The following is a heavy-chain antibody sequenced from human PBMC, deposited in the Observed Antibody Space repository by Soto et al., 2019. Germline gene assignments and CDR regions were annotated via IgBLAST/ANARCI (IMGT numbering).Heavy chain of an antibody. V-gene: IGHV3-33*01. CDR3: AGDQRLSVVGATTRNWFDP. D-gene: IGHD1-26*01. CDR1: GFTFSSYG. J-gene: IGHJ5*02. CDR2: IWYDGSNK. Sequence: QVQLVESGGGVVQPGRSLRLSCAASGFTFSSYGMHWVRQAPGKGLEWVAVIWYDGSNKYYADSVKGRFTISRDNSKNTLYLQMNSLRAEDTAVYYCAGDQRLSVVGATTRNWFDPWGQGTLVTVSS.